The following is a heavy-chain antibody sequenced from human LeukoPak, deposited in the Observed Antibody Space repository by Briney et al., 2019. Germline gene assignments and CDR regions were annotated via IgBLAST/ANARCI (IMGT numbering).Heavy chain of an antibody. D-gene: IGHD3-16*02. CDR1: GFTFSSYG. J-gene: IGHJ4*02. CDR3: AKDSGYDYVWGSYRSGINYYFDY. CDR2: ISYDGSNK. Sequence: PGRSLRLSCAASGFTFSSYGIHWVRQAPGKGLEWVAVISYDGSNKYYADSVKGRFTISRDNSKNTLYLQMNSLRAEDTAVYYCAKDSGYDYVWGSYRSGINYYFDYWGQGTLVTVSS. V-gene: IGHV3-30*18.